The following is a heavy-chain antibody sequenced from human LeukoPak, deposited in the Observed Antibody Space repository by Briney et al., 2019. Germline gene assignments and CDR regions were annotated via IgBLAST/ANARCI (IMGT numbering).Heavy chain of an antibody. D-gene: IGHD5-18*01. J-gene: IGHJ5*02. CDR1: GGSFSGYY. Sequence: SETLSLTCAVYGGSFSGYYWSWIRQPPGKGLEWIGEINHSGSTNYNPSLKSRVTISVDTSKNQFSLKLSSVTAADTTVYYCARGGRYSYGFDPWGQGTLVTVSS. CDR2: INHSGST. V-gene: IGHV4-34*01. CDR3: ARGGRYSYGFDP.